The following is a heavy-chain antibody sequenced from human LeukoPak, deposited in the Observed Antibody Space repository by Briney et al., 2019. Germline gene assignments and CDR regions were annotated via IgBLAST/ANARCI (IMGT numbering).Heavy chain of an antibody. CDR1: GSSISGYY. D-gene: IGHD6-19*01. V-gene: IGHV4-59*01. Sequence: SETLSLTCTVSGSSISGYYWSWIRHPPGRGLEWIGHIYSSGTTNYNPSLKSRVTISVDTSKNHFSLKLSSVTAADTAVYYCARETTLMGYSSGLGFNYWGQGALVTVSS. CDR2: IYSSGTT. J-gene: IGHJ4*02. CDR3: ARETTLMGYSSGLGFNY.